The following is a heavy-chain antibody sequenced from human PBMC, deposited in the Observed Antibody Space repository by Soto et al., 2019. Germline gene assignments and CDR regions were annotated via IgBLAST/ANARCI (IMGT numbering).Heavy chain of an antibody. CDR3: ARPPDYCGGDCYCDAFDI. CDR2: IYPGDSDT. V-gene: IGHV5-51*01. D-gene: IGHD2-21*02. Sequence: PVESLKISCKGSGYSFTSYCIGWVRQMPGKGLEWMGIIYPGDSDTRYSPSFQGQVTISADKSISTAYLQWSSLKASDTAMYYCARPPDYCGGDCYCDAFDIWGQGTMVTVS. J-gene: IGHJ3*02. CDR1: GYSFTSYC.